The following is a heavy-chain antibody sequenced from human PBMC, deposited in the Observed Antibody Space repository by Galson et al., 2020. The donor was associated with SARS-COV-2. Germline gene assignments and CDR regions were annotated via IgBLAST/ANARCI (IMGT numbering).Heavy chain of an antibody. D-gene: IGHD2-15*01. Sequence: GESLKISCAASGFTFSSYGMHWVRQAPGKGLEWVAVISYDGSNKYYADSVKGRFTISRDNSKNTLYLQMNSLRAEDTAVYYCARANGGSYYYGMDVWGQGTTVTVSS. J-gene: IGHJ6*02. V-gene: IGHV3-30*03. CDR1: GFTFSSYG. CDR2: ISYDGSNK. CDR3: ARANGGSYYYGMDV.